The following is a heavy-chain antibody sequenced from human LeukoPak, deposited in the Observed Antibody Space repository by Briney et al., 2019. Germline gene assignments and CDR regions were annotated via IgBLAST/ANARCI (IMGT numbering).Heavy chain of an antibody. Sequence: GESLKISCKGSGYSFTSYWIGWVRQMPGKGLEWMGIIYPGDSDTRYSPSFQGQVTISADKSISTAYLQWSSLKASDTAMYYCARSRYYNSSGPPAFDIWGQGTMVTVSS. CDR2: IYPGDSDT. J-gene: IGHJ3*02. CDR1: GYSFTSYW. CDR3: ARSRYYNSSGPPAFDI. V-gene: IGHV5-51*01. D-gene: IGHD3-22*01.